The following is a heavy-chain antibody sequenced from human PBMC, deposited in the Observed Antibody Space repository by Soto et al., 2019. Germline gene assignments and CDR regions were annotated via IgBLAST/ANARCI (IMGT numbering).Heavy chain of an antibody. CDR3: ARDHGGGGLTLEY. J-gene: IGHJ4*02. D-gene: IGHD3-16*01. CDR1: GFTFSSYA. V-gene: IGHV3-23*01. Sequence: GGSLRLSCAASGFTFSSYAMSWVRQAPGKGLEWVSAISNSGGITYHADSVEGRFTISRDNAKDSLYLQMNSLRPEDSAIYYCARDHGGGGLTLEYWGQGTLVTGSS. CDR2: ISNSGGIT.